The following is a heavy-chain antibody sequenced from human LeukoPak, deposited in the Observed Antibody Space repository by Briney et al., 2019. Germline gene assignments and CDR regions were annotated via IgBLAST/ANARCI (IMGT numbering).Heavy chain of an antibody. CDR1: GGSISSGGYY. V-gene: IGHV4-61*02. Sequence: SQTLSLTCAVSGGSISSGGYYWSWIRQPTGKGLEWIGRINTSGNSNYNPSLRSRVTMSVDTSKNQFSLNLSSVTAADTAVYYCAREGGGPRWLDPWGQGTLVTVSS. CDR2: INTSGNS. CDR3: AREGGGPRWLDP. D-gene: IGHD6-25*01. J-gene: IGHJ5*02.